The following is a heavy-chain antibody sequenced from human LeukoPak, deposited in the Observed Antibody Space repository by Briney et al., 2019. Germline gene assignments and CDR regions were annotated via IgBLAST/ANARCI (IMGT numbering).Heavy chain of an antibody. CDR1: GDSFSTFS. CDR2: IYTSGAT. J-gene: IGHJ5*02. Sequence: PSETLSLTCTVSGDSFSTFSWSWIRQPAGKGLEWIGRIYTSGATNYNHSLRGRVTMSIATSKNQFSMKLSSVTAADTAVYYCARVQGWFDPWGQGTLVTVSS. D-gene: IGHD1-1*01. V-gene: IGHV4-4*07. CDR3: ARVQGWFDP.